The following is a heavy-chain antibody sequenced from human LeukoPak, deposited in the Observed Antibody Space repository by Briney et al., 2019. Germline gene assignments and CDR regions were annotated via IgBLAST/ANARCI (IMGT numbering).Heavy chain of an antibody. V-gene: IGHV4-59*01. CDR1: AGSLSNSY. CDR3: ARGGASYVYYGMDV. Sequence: SETLSLTCTVSAGSLSNSYRSWIRQPPGNGLEWIGYVYYSGTTNYTPSLRTRATTSVDTPQNQFSLMLISVTAADTAVYFCARGGASYVYYGMDVWGQGTTVTVSS. CDR2: VYYSGTT. J-gene: IGHJ6*02. D-gene: IGHD3-16*01.